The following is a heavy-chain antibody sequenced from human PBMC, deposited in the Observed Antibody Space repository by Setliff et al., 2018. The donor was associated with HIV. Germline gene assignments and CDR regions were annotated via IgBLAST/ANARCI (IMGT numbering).Heavy chain of an antibody. CDR1: GGSISSVSHF. CDR3: ARAVHYDILTGYYLEGYFDY. J-gene: IGHJ4*02. V-gene: IGHV4-61*02. D-gene: IGHD3-9*01. Sequence: PSETLSLTCTVSGGSISSVSHFWIWIRQPAGKGLEWIGRINTSGRINYNPSLESRVSMEVDTSKNQFSLKLNSVTAADTAVYYCARAVHYDILTGYYLEGYFDYWGQGTLVTVSS. CDR2: INTSGRI.